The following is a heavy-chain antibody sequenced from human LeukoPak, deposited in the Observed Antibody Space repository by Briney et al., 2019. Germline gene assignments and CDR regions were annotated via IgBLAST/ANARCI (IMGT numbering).Heavy chain of an antibody. J-gene: IGHJ5*02. D-gene: IGHD2-15*01. Sequence: ASVKVSCKASGYTFTAYYIHWVRQAPGQGLEWMGWINPNSGDTKYAQKFQGRVTMTKDTSIGTAYMDLYSLRSDDTAVYYCARDGPPDIGLLTLNWYGPWGQGTLVTVSS. V-gene: IGHV1-2*02. CDR1: GYTFTAYY. CDR2: INPNSGDT. CDR3: ARDGPPDIGLLTLNWYGP.